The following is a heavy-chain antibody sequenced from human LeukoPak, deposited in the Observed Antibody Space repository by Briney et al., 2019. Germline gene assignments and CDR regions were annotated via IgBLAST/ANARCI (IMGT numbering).Heavy chain of an antibody. V-gene: IGHV3-21*01. CDR2: ISTSSNYI. CDR3: ARISKDYYYGMDV. CDR1: GFTFSSYS. Sequence: GGSLRLSCAASGFTFSSYSMNWVRQAPGKGLEWVSSISTSSNYIYYADSVKGRFTISRDNAKNSLYLQMNSLRAEDTAMYYCARISKDYYYGMDVWGQGTTVTVSS. J-gene: IGHJ6*02.